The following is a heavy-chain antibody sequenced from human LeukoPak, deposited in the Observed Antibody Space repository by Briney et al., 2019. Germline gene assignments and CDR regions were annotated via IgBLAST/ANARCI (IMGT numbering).Heavy chain of an antibody. V-gene: IGHV3-48*03. Sequence: GGSLRLSCAASGFTFSSYEMSWVRQAPGKGLEWVSYISSSGSTIYYADSAKGRFTISRDNAKNSLYLQMNSLRAEDTAVYYCARGSRLDTPAVDYWGQGTLVTVSS. J-gene: IGHJ4*02. D-gene: IGHD6-19*01. CDR3: ARGSRLDTPAVDY. CDR1: GFTFSSYE. CDR2: ISSSGSTI.